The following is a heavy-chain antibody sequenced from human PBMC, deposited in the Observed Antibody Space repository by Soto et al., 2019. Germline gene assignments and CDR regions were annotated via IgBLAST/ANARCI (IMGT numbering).Heavy chain of an antibody. CDR2: IIPILGTT. CDR3: ATTPRIAGGIPIDY. CDR1: GGTLSTYA. Sequence: QVQLVQSGAEVKKPGSSVKVSCKASGGTLSTYAFSWVRQAPGQGLEWMGGIIPILGTTNYTQKFQGRVTITAAESTSTGYMVLSTLRSDDTAVYYCATTPRIAGGIPIDYWGQGTLVTVSS. V-gene: IGHV1-69*01. D-gene: IGHD1-26*01. J-gene: IGHJ4*02.